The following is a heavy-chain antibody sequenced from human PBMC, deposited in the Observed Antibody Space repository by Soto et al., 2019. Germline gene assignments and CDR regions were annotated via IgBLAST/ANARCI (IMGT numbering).Heavy chain of an antibody. J-gene: IGHJ5*02. CDR2: IFYSGGT. CDR1: GGSISGHY. CDR3: ARAGGNFDP. V-gene: IGHV4-59*11. Sequence: PSETLSLTSTVSGGSISGHYWGWIRQPPGKAPEWIGQIFYSGGTNYNPSLEGRVTMSVDTSKSQFSLKLSSMTAADTAVYYCARAGGNFDPWGQGTLVTVSS.